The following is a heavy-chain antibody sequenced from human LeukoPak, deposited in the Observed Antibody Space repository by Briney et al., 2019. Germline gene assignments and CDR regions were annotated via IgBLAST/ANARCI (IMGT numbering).Heavy chain of an antibody. D-gene: IGHD3-3*01. CDR1: GFTFSSYA. CDR2: ISGGGGST. J-gene: IGHJ4*02. Sequence: GGSLXLSCAASGFTFSSYAMSWVRQAPGKGLEWVSAISGGGGSTYYADSVKGRFAISRDNSKNTLYLQMNSLRAEDTAVYYCAKESFGDFWSGYLAEYWGQGTLVTVSS. CDR3: AKESFGDFWSGYLAEY. V-gene: IGHV3-23*01.